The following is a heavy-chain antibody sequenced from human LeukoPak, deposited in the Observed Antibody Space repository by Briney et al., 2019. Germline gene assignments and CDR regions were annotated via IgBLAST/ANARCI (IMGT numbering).Heavy chain of an antibody. J-gene: IGHJ3*02. D-gene: IGHD4-17*01. CDR2: ISYIGST. V-gene: IGHV4-59*11. CDR3: ARDLVTVTKGFDI. Sequence: SETLSLTRAVSADSFSSHYWTWIRQPPGKGLEWIGYISYIGSTNYNPSLKSRVTISIDTSKNQFSLKLTSVTAADTAVYYCARDLVTVTKGFDIWGQGTMVSVSS. CDR1: ADSFSSHY.